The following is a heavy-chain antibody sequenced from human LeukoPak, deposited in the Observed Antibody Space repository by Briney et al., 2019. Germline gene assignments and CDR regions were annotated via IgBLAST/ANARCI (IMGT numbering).Heavy chain of an antibody. D-gene: IGHD6-19*01. Sequence: GGSLRLSCIASGFTSSSQELTWVRQAPGKGLEWVSTITPGSTYTKYADSVAGRFTISRDDSKNTLYLQMHNLRAEDTAVYYCAKHYVRGLAVANTDYWGQGALVTVSS. CDR3: AKHYVRGLAVANTDY. CDR1: GFTSSSQE. J-gene: IGHJ4*02. CDR2: ITPGSTYT. V-gene: IGHV3-23*01.